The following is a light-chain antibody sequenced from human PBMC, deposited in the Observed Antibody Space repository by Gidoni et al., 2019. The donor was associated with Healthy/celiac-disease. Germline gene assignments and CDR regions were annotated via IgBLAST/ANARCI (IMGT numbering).Light chain of an antibody. V-gene: IGLV1-44*01. CDR2: SNN. J-gene: IGLJ2*01. CDR1: RSNIGINT. CDR3: AAWDDSLNGVV. Sequence: SVLTQPPSASGPPGQSVTISCSGSRSNIGINTVNWYQQIPGTAPKLLIDSNNQRPSGVPDRFSSAKSGTSASLAISGLQSEDEADYYCAAWDDSLNGVVFGGGTKLTVL.